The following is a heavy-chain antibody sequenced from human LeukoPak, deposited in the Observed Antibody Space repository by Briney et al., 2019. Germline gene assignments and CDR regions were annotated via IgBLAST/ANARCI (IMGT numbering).Heavy chain of an antibody. CDR2: ISFDGAKI. CDR3: ARDPAKGAATYFDY. D-gene: IGHD2-15*01. CDR1: GFPFSNYA. J-gene: IGHJ4*02. V-gene: IGHV3-30*04. Sequence: PGRSLRLSCTASGFPFSNYAMNWVRQTPGKGLERVALISFDGAKIYYADSVKGRFTISRDNSKNTLFLQMNSLTVEDTAVYYCARDPAKGAATYFDYWGQGTLVTVSS.